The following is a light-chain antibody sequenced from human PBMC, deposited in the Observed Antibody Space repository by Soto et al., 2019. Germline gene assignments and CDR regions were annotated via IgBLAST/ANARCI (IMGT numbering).Light chain of an antibody. J-gene: IGLJ7*01. V-gene: IGLV2-23*02. CDR2: EVS. CDR3: CSYAGTSTHTV. Sequence: QSALTQPASVSGSPGQSITISCTGTSSDVGSYKLVSWYQQHPGKAPQLMISEVSQRPSGISDRFSGDKSGSTASLTIYGLQAEDEADYYCCSYAGTSTHTVFGGGTQLTVL. CDR1: SSDVGSYKL.